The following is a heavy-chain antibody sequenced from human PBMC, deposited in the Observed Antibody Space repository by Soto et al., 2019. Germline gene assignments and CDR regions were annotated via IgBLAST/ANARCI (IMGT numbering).Heavy chain of an antibody. J-gene: IGHJ6*02. CDR1: GGTFSSYA. CDR3: ARGRVAAAGTSYYYYGMDV. CDR2: IIPIFGTA. D-gene: IGHD6-13*01. Sequence: QVQLVQSGAEVKKPGSSVKVSCKASGGTFSSYAISWVRQAPGQGLEWMGGIIPIFGTANYAQKFQGRVMITADESTSTAYMELSSLRSEDTAVYYCARGRVAAAGTSYYYYGMDVWGQGTTVTVSS. V-gene: IGHV1-69*12.